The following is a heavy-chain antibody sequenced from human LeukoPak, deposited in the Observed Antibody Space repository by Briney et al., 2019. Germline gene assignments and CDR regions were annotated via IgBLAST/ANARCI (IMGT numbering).Heavy chain of an antibody. CDR3: VKDQGCSSTSCYAPRYYYYYYGMDV. D-gene: IGHD2-2*01. CDR2: ISSNGGST. Sequence: GGSLRLSCSASGFTFSSYAMHWVRQAPGKGLDYVSAISSNGGSTYYADSVKGRFTISRDNSKDTLYLQMSSLRAEDTAVYYCVKDQGCSSTSCYAPRYYYYYYGMDVWGKGTTVTVSS. J-gene: IGHJ6*04. CDR1: GFTFSSYA. V-gene: IGHV3-64D*06.